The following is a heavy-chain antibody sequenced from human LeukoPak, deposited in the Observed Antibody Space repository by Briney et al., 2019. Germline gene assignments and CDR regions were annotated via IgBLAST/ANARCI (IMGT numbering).Heavy chain of an antibody. CDR1: GFTFDDYA. J-gene: IGHJ6*02. Sequence: PGGSLRLSCAASGFTFDDYAMHWVRQAPGKGLEWASGISWNSGSKGYADSVKGRFTISRDNAKNSLYLQMNSLRTEDTAFYYCAKAGAVRSYYYGMDVWGQGTTVTVSS. D-gene: IGHD4-17*01. V-gene: IGHV3-9*01. CDR2: ISWNSGSK. CDR3: AKAGAVRSYYYGMDV.